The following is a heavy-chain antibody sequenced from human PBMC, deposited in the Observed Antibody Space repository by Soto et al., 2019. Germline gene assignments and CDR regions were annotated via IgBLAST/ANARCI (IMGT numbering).Heavy chain of an antibody. CDR2: IFPIFGTA. Sequence: QVQLVQSGAEVKKPGSSVKVSCKASGGTFSSYAISWVRQAPGQGLEWMGGIFPIFGTANYAQKFQGRVTITADESTSTAYMELSSLRSEDTAVYYCARELPRYCSGGSCYSSQHFDYWGQGTLVTVSS. D-gene: IGHD2-15*01. J-gene: IGHJ4*02. V-gene: IGHV1-69*01. CDR3: ARELPRYCSGGSCYSSQHFDY. CDR1: GGTFSSYA.